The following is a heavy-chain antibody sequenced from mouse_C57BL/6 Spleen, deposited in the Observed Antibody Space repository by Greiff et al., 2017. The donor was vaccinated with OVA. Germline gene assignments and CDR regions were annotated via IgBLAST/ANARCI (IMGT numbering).Heavy chain of an antibody. V-gene: IGHV5-4*01. D-gene: IGHD2-12*01. Sequence: EVQRVESGGGLVKPGGSLKLSCAASGFTFSSYAMSWVRQTPEKRLEWVATISDGGSYTYYPDNVKGRFTISRDNAKNNLYLQMSHLKSEDTAMYYCARVTTGSYWYFDVWGTGTTVTVSS. J-gene: IGHJ1*03. CDR2: ISDGGSYT. CDR1: GFTFSSYA. CDR3: ARVTTGSYWYFDV.